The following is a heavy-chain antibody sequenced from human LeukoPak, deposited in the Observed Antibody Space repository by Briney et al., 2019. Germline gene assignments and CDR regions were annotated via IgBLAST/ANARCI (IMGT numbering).Heavy chain of an antibody. D-gene: IGHD3-10*01. CDR2: IHDSGSN. CDR3: ASLYFYGSGSFPNY. V-gene: IGHV4-39*01. Sequence: SETLSLTCAVSGGSISTRYYHWGWIGQPPGKGLEWIGTIHDSGSNYYSPSLKSQVTISVDTSNNQFSLKLSSVTAGDTAVYYCASLYFYGSGSFPNYWGQGILVTVST. J-gene: IGHJ4*02. CDR1: GGSISTRYYH.